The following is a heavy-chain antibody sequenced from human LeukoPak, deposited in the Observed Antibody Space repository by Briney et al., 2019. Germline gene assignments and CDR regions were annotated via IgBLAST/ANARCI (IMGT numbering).Heavy chain of an antibody. Sequence: PSETLSLTCTVSDDSITMYYWTWIRQPPGKGLEWIGYVDHTGSTKFNPSLNGRVSISRDTSNNFFSLRLRSVTAADTAVYFCARGRVSSSTWYSTYYYFFYWTFGAKGPRSPSP. D-gene: IGHD4-11*01. CDR2: VDHTGST. CDR3: ARGRVSSSTWYSTYYYFFYWT. V-gene: IGHV4-59*01. J-gene: IGHJ6*03. CDR1: DDSITMYY.